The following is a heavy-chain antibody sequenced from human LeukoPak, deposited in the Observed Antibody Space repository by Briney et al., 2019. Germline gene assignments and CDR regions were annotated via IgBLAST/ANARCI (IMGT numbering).Heavy chain of an antibody. V-gene: IGHV3-7*04. CDR2: IKQDGSEK. CDR3: ARGDIVVVPAVPDY. J-gene: IGHJ4*02. D-gene: IGHD2-2*01. CDR1: GFTFSSYW. Sequence: GGSLRLSCAASGFTFSSYWMSWVRQAPGKGLEWVANIKQDGSEKYYVDSVKGRFTISRDNAKNSLYLQMNSLRAEDTAVYYCARGDIVVVPAVPDYWGQGTLVTVSS.